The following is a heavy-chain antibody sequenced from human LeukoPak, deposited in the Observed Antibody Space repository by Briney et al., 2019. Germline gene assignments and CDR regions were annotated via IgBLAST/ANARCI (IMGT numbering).Heavy chain of an antibody. CDR2: INPSGGST. Sequence: GASVKVSCKASGYTFTSYYMHWVRQAPGQGLEWMGIINPSGGSTSYAQKFQGRVTMTRDTSTSTVYMELSSLRSEDTAVYYCAREGIDSGSYYGFDYWGQGTLVTVSS. V-gene: IGHV1-46*01. J-gene: IGHJ4*02. CDR3: AREGIDSGSYYGFDY. D-gene: IGHD1-26*01. CDR1: GYTFTSYY.